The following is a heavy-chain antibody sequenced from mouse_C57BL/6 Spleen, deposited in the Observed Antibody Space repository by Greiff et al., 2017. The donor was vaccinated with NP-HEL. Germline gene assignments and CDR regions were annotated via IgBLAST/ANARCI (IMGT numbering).Heavy chain of an antibody. CDR1: GFTFSSYG. CDR2: ISSGGSYT. CDR3: ARHEYYYGSSWFAY. Sequence: EVQRVESGGDLVKPGGSLKLSCAASGFTFSSYGMSWVRQTPDKRLEWVATISSGGSYTYYPDSVKGRFTISRDNAKNTLYLQMSSLKSEGTAMYYCARHEYYYGSSWFAYWGQGTLVTVSA. J-gene: IGHJ3*01. D-gene: IGHD1-1*01. V-gene: IGHV5-6*01.